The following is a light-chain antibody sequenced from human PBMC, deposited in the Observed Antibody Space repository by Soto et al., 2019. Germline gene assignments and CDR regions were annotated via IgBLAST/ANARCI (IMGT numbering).Light chain of an antibody. CDR2: GAS. Sequence: EIGLTQSPGTLSLSPGERATLSCRASQSVSSSYLAWYQQKPGQAPRLLIYGASSRATGIPDRFSGSGSGTDFTLTISRLEPEYFAVYYCQQYGSSPLWTFGQGTKVEIK. V-gene: IGKV3-20*01. CDR3: QQYGSSPLWT. J-gene: IGKJ1*01. CDR1: QSVSSSY.